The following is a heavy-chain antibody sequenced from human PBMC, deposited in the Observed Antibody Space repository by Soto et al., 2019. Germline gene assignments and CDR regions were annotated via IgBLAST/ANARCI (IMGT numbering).Heavy chain of an antibody. CDR3: AIQITYSGALRFLEWLSLLGV. Sequence: QVQLVRSGSELKKPGASVKVSCKASGYTFTSYALIWVRQAPGQGLEGMVWINTNTGNPTFVQAFTGRFVFSLDTSVSTAHLQICSLTAEDTAVYYCAIQITYSGALRFLEWLSLLGVWCKGTLVTLSS. J-gene: IGHJ4*02. D-gene: IGHD3-3*01. CDR1: GYTFTSYA. V-gene: IGHV7-4-1*01. CDR2: INTNTGNP.